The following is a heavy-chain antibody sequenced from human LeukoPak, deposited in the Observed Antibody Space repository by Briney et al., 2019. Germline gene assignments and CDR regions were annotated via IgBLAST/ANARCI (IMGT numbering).Heavy chain of an antibody. CDR1: GFIFSNYA. D-gene: IGHD3-3*01. V-gene: IGHV3-23*01. CDR3: AKDKGDFWSGHHY. Sequence: QPGGSLRLSCAASGFIFSNYAMSWVRQAPGKGLEWVSSITGSGGSTYYADSVKGRFTISRDNSKNTLYLQMSSLRAEDTAVYYCAKDKGDFWSGHHYWGQGTLVTVSS. J-gene: IGHJ4*02. CDR2: ITGSGGST.